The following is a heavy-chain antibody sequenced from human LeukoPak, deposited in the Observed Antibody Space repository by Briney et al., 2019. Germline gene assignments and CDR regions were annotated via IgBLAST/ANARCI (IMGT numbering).Heavy chain of an antibody. V-gene: IGHV3-30*04. CDR3: AREGNSGYYPY. D-gene: IGHD3-22*01. CDR1: GFTFSSYA. J-gene: IGHJ4*02. Sequence: GGSLRLSCAASGFTFSSYAMHWVRQAPGKGLEWVAVISYDGSNKYYADSVKGRFTISRDNSKNTLYLQMNSLRAEDTAMYYCAREGNSGYYPYWGQGILVTVSS. CDR2: ISYDGSNK.